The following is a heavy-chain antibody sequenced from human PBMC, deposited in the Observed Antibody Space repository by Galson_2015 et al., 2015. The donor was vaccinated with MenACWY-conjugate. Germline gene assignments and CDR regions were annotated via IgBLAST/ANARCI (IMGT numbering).Heavy chain of an antibody. V-gene: IGHV3-48*01. J-gene: IGHJ6*01. CDR1: GFSLSDYG. D-gene: IGHD3-22*01. CDR2: INSGGSPI. CDR3: ARGTDHYDSSM. Sequence: SLRLSCAASGFSLSDYGMNWVRQAPGKGLEWVSYINSGGSPIYYADSVKGRFTISRDIAENSLFLQMDSLGAEDTAVYYCARGTDHYDSSM.